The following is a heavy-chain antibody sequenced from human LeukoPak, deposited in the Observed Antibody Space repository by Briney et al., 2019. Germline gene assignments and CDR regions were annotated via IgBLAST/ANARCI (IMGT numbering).Heavy chain of an antibody. D-gene: IGHD4-17*01. J-gene: IGHJ6*02. CDR1: GFTFDDYA. CDR3: AKDYGDLDYYGMDV. Sequence: GGSLRLSCAASGFTFDDYAMHWVRQAPGKGPEWVSGISWNSGSIGYADSVKGRFTISRDNAKNSLYLQMNSLRAEDTALYYCAKDYGDLDYYGMDVWGQGTTVTVSS. V-gene: IGHV3-9*01. CDR2: ISWNSGSI.